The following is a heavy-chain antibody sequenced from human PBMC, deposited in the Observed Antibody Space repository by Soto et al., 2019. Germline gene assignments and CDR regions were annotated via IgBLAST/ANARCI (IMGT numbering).Heavy chain of an antibody. D-gene: IGHD6-13*01. CDR1: GDSITSDKW. CDR3: ARGETQQQRDY. J-gene: IGHJ4*02. Sequence: QVQLQESGPGLVKPSGTLSLTCAVSGDSITSDKWWSWIRQPPGKGLQWFGEIYHSGSTKYNPSPKXXVIIPVDKSKNQFSLKLSSVTDADTAVYYCARGETQQQRDYWGQGTLVTVSS. CDR2: IYHSGST. V-gene: IGHV4-4*02.